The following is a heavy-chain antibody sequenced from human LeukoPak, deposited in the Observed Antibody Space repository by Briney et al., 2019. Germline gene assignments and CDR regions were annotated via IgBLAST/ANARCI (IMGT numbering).Heavy chain of an antibody. CDR3: ARGRTYYYGSGSLDY. J-gene: IGHJ4*02. CDR2: IYPGDSDT. Sequence: AGEFLKISCKGSGYSFTSYWIGWVRQMPGKGLEWMGIIYPGDSDTRDSPSFQGQVTISADKFISTAYLQWSSLKASDTAMYYCARGRTYYYGSGSLDYWGQGTLVTVSS. CDR1: GYSFTSYW. D-gene: IGHD3-10*01. V-gene: IGHV5-51*01.